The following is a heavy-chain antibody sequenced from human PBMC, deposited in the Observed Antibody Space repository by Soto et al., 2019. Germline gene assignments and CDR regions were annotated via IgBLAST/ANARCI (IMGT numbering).Heavy chain of an antibody. D-gene: IGHD1-26*01. V-gene: IGHV4-61*01. J-gene: IGHJ6*02. CDR1: GGSVSSGSYY. CDR2: IYYSGST. Sequence: SETLSLTCTVSGGSVSSGSYYWSWLRQPPGKGLEWIGYIYYSGSTNYNPSLKSRVTISVDTSKNQFSLKLSSVTAADTAVYYCLREPSIVENTYYYYYGMDVWGQGTTVTVSS. CDR3: LREPSIVENTYYYYYGMDV.